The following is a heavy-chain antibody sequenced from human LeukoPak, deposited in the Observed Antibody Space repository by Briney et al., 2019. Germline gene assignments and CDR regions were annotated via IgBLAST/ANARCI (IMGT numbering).Heavy chain of an antibody. J-gene: IGHJ5*02. CDR3: ARGGAAAGTDWFDP. CDR1: GGSISSSNW. V-gene: IGHV4-4*02. Sequence: PSGTLSLTCAVSGGSISSSNWWSWVRQPPGKGLEWIGEIYHSGSTNYNPSLKSRVTISVDKSKNQLSLKLSSVTAADTAVYYCARGGAAAGTDWFDPWGQGTLVTVSS. CDR2: IYHSGST. D-gene: IGHD6-13*01.